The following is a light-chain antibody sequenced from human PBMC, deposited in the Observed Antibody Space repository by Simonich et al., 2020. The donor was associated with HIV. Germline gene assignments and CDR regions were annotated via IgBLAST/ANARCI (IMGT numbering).Light chain of an antibody. J-gene: IGKJ5*01. CDR3: QQYNSYSIT. CDR1: QNISSY. V-gene: IGKV1-5*01. Sequence: DSQMTQSPSSLSASVGDRVTITCRASQNISSYLHWYQQKPGKAPKLLIYAASSLQSGVPSRFSGSGSGTEFTLTISSLQPDDFATYYCQQYNSYSITFGQGTRLEIK. CDR2: AAS.